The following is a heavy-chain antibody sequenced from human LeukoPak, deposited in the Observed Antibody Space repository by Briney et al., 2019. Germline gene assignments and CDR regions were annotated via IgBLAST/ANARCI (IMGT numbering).Heavy chain of an antibody. CDR1: GGSISSYY. Sequence: SETLSLTCTVSGGSISSYYWSWIRQPPGKGLEWIGYIYYSGSTNYNPSLKSRVTISVDTSKNQFSLKLSSVTAADTAVYYCAREVAMAYFDYRGQGTLVTVSS. D-gene: IGHD5-24*01. CDR3: AREVAMAYFDY. V-gene: IGHV4-59*01. J-gene: IGHJ4*02. CDR2: IYYSGST.